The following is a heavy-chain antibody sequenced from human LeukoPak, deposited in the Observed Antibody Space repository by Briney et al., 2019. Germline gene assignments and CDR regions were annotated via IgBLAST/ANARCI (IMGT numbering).Heavy chain of an antibody. J-gene: IGHJ5*02. CDR3: ATDRYYGSGSYYNGDWFDP. V-gene: IGHV1-18*01. CDR1: GYTFTSYG. CDR2: ISAYNGNT. Sequence: ASVKVSCKASGYTFTSYGISWVRQAPGQGLEWMGWISAYNGNTNYAQKLQGRVTMTTDTSTDTAYMELSSLRSEDTAVYYCATDRYYGSGSYYNGDWFDPWGQGTLVTVSS. D-gene: IGHD3-10*01.